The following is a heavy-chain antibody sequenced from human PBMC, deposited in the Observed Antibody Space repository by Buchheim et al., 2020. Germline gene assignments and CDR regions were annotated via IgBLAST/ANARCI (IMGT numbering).Heavy chain of an antibody. CDR3: GKGRLIDSSARGIEY. CDR1: GFTFSNYA. D-gene: IGHD2-21*01. CDR2: ITGNDGKT. V-gene: IGHV3-23*01. J-gene: IGHJ4*02. Sequence: EVQLLESGGGLVQPGGSLRLSCAASGFTFSNYAMTWVRQAPGKGLEWVSVITGNDGKTYYADSVKGRFTISRDNSKNTLYLQMNSLRAEDTAVYCCGKGRLIDSSARGIEYWGQGTL.